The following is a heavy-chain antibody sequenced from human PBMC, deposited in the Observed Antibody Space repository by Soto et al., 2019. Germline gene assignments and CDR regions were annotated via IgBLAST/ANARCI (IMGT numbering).Heavy chain of an antibody. CDR3: AKVGDTAMDYWYFDL. CDR2: ISYDGSNK. CDR1: EFTFSSYI. V-gene: IGHV3-30*18. D-gene: IGHD5-18*01. J-gene: IGHJ2*01. Sequence: LXLSCAASEFTFSSYIMHWVRQAPGKGLEWVAVISYDGSNKYYADSVKGRFTISRDNSKNTLYLQMNSLRAEDTAVYYCAKVGDTAMDYWYFDLWGRGTLVTVSS.